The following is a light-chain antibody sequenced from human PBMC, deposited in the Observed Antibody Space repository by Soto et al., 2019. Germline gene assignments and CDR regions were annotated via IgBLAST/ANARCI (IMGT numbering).Light chain of an antibody. J-gene: IGKJ2*01. Sequence: EIVMTQSPASLSVSPGDGATLSCRASQSVASNVAWYRQKPGQGPRLLIHGASTRAVGVPARFSGSGSGTDSTLTISSLQSEDFAVYYCQQYHNWPPQYTFGQGTKLQIK. CDR3: QQYHNWPPQYT. V-gene: IGKV3-15*01. CDR2: GAS. CDR1: QSVASN.